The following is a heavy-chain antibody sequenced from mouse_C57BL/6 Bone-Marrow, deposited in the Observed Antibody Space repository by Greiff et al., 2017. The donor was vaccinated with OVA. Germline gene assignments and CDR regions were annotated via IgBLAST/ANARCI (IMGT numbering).Heavy chain of an antibody. CDR3: ARYSYGRSCFDY. CDR1: GFTFTDYY. CDR2: IRNKANGYTT. V-gene: IGHV7-3*01. Sequence: EVQVVQSGGGLVQPGGSLSLSCAASGFTFTDYYMSWVRQPPGKGLEWLGFIRNKANGYTTEYSASEKGRFTVSRATSQSILHLQMNALRAEDSATYYCARYSYGRSCFDYWGQRTTLTVSS. J-gene: IGHJ2*01. D-gene: IGHD1-1*01.